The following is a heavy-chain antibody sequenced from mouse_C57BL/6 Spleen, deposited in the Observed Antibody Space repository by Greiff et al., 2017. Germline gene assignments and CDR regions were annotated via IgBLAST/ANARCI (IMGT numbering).Heavy chain of an antibody. CDR1: GFTFSSYT. CDR2: ISGGGGNN. Sequence: EVQLVESGGGLVKPGGSLKLSCAASGFTFSSYTMSWVRQTPEKSLEWVATISGGGGNNYYPDSVKGRITISRDNAKNTLYLQMSSLRSEDTALYYCARLGGYDPYYAMDYWGQGTSVTVSS. D-gene: IGHD2-2*01. J-gene: IGHJ4*01. CDR3: ARLGGYDPYYAMDY. V-gene: IGHV5-9*01.